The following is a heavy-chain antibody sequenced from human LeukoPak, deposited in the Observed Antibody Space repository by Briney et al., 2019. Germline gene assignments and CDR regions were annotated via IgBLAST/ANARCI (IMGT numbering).Heavy chain of an antibody. D-gene: IGHD6-13*01. V-gene: IGHV3-48*02. CDR1: GFTFSTFS. J-gene: IGHJ4*02. CDR2: ISPSSGNI. Sequence: GGSLRLSCAASGFTFSTFSMNWVRQAPGKGLEWVSYISPSSGNIHYADSVRGRFTISRDNAKNSLYLQVNSLRDEDTAMYFCARDAVYSSSWQYYWGQGTLVTVSS. CDR3: ARDAVYSSSWQYY.